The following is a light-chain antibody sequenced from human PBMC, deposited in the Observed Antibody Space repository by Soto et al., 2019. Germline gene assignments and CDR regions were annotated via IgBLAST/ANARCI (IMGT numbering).Light chain of an antibody. CDR2: GDT. CDR3: QSYDTRLRWV. V-gene: IGLV1-40*01. J-gene: IGLJ2*01. Sequence: QSVLTQPPSESGDPGQRVTISCTGSSSNFGANFDVQWYQQFPGTAPRLLIYGDTIRPSGVPDRFSGFKSGTSASLAITGLQAEDEADYYCQSYDTRLRWVFGGGTKVTVL. CDR1: SSNFGANFD.